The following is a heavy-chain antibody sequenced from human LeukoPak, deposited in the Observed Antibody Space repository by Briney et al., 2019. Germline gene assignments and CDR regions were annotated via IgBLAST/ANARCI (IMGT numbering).Heavy chain of an antibody. J-gene: IGHJ6*04. Sequence: PGGSLRLSCAASGFSFSNYAMSWVRQAPGKGLEWVSAISGRGANTYYADSVKGRFTISRDNAKNSLYLQMNSLRAEDTAVYYCAELGITMIGGVWGKGTTVTISS. CDR1: GFSFSNYA. CDR3: AELGITMIGGV. CDR2: ISGRGANT. D-gene: IGHD3-10*02. V-gene: IGHV3-23*01.